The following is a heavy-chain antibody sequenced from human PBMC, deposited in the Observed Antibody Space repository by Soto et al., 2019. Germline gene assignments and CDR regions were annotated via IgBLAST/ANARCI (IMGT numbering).Heavy chain of an antibody. CDR3: ARDGLSGYLYYYYGMDV. V-gene: IGHV3-30-3*01. CDR2: ISYDGSNK. D-gene: IGHD3-9*01. J-gene: IGHJ6*02. Sequence: GGSLRLSCAASGFTFSSYEMNWVRQAPGKGLEWVAVISYDGSNKYYADSVKGRFTISRDNSKNTLYLQMNSLRAEDTAVYYCARDGLSGYLYYYYGMDVWGQGTTVTVSS. CDR1: GFTFSSYE.